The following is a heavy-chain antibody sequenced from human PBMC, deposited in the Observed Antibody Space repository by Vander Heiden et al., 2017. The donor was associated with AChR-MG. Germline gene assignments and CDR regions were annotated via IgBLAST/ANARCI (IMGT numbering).Heavy chain of an antibody. V-gene: IGHV3-30*02. J-gene: IGHJ4*02. Sequence: QVQLVESGGGVVQPGGSLRLSCAASGFTFSSYGMHWVRQAPGKGLEWVAFIRYDGSNKYYADSVKGRFTISRDNSKNTLYLQMNSLRAEDTAVYYCAKDQCLGGWYVCPLGRWGQGTLVTVSS. CDR1: GFTFSSYG. CDR2: IRYDGSNK. CDR3: AKDQCLGGWYVCPLGR. D-gene: IGHD6-19*01.